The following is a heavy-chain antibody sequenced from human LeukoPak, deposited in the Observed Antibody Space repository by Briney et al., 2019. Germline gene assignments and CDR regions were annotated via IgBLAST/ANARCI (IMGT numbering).Heavy chain of an antibody. D-gene: IGHD3-16*01. CDR3: ARTIVRLGELFWFDP. CDR2: INTNTGNP. V-gene: IGHV7-4-1*02. Sequence: ASVKVSCKASGYTFTSYAMNWVRQAPGQGLEWMGWINTNTGNPTYAQGFTGRFVFSLDTSVSTAYLQISSLKAEDTAVYYCARTIVRLGELFWFDPWGQGTLVTVSS. J-gene: IGHJ5*02. CDR1: GYTFTSYA.